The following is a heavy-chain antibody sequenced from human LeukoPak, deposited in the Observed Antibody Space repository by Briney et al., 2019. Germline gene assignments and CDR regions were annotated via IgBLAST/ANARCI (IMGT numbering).Heavy chain of an antibody. Sequence: PSETLSLTCAVYGGSFSGYYWSWIRQPPGKGLEWIGEINHSGSTNYNPSLKSRVTISVDTSKNQFSLKLSSVTAADTAVYYCARRRGINHYYYYYMDVWGKGTTVTISS. D-gene: IGHD1-14*01. V-gene: IGHV4-34*01. CDR3: ARRRGINHYYYYYMDV. CDR2: INHSGST. CDR1: GGSFSGYY. J-gene: IGHJ6*03.